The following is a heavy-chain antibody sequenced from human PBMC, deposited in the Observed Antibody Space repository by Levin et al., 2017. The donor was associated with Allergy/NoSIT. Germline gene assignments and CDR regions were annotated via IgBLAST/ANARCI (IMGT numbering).Heavy chain of an antibody. Sequence: GESLKISCTTSGFTFGDFGLSWFRQAPGKGLEWVGLIRSIGSGGTTEYAASVEGRFTISTDNSKTVAYLQMDSLKTEDTAVYYCARDVSYNPPLYWGQGTLVTVSS. J-gene: IGHJ4*02. CDR3: ARDVSYNPPLY. CDR2: IRSIGSGGTT. CDR1: GFTFGDFG. V-gene: IGHV3-49*03. D-gene: IGHD1-14*01.